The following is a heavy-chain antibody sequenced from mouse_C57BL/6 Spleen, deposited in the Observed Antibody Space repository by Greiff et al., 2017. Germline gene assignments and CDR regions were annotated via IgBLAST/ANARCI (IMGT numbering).Heavy chain of an antibody. J-gene: IGHJ3*01. CDR2: IDPSDSYT. CDR1: GYTFTSYW. D-gene: IGHD1-1*01. Sequence: QVQLQQPGAELVMPGASVKLSCKASGYTFTSYWMHWVKQRPGQGLEWIGEIDPSDSYTNYNQKFKGKSTLTVDKSSSTAYMQLSSLTSEDSAVYYCARWGSSYEAWFAYWGQGTLVTVSA. CDR3: ARWGSSYEAWFAY. V-gene: IGHV1-69*01.